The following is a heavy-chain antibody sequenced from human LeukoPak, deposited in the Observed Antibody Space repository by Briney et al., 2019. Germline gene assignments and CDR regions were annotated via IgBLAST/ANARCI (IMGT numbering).Heavy chain of an antibody. J-gene: IGHJ4*02. CDR2: ISSTGATT. V-gene: IGHV3-23*01. Sequence: GGSLRPSCAASGFSFNSYAMNWVRQAPGKGLEWVSVISSTGATTYYAASVKGRFTISRDNSKSTLYLQMDALRADDTAVYYCARSLNGFYRGLDFWGQGTLVTVSS. CDR3: ARSLNGFYRGLDF. CDR1: GFSFNSYA. D-gene: IGHD3-22*01.